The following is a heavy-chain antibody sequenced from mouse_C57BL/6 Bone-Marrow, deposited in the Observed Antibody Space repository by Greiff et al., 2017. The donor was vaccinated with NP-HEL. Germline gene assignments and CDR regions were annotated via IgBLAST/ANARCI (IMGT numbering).Heavy chain of an antibody. CDR1: GFTFSDYY. J-gene: IGHJ2*01. D-gene: IGHD1-1*01. Sequence: EVQGVESGGGLVQPGGSLKLSCAASGFTFSDYYMYWVRQTPEKRLEWVAYISNGGGSTYYPDTVKGRFTISRDNAKNTLYLQMSRLKSEDTAMYYCARRVTTVPYYFDYWGQGTTLTVSS. CDR3: ARRVTTVPYYFDY. CDR2: ISNGGGST. V-gene: IGHV5-12*01.